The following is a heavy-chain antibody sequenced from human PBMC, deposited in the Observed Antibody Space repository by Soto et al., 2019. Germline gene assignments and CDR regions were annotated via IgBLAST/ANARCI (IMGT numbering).Heavy chain of an antibody. V-gene: IGHV1-8*01. CDR3: ARVSAAAGTAYFQH. J-gene: IGHJ1*01. D-gene: IGHD6-13*01. CDR1: GYTFTSYD. CDR2: MNPNSGNT. Sequence: ASVKVSCKASGYTFTSYDINWVRQATGQGLEWMGWMNPNSGNTGYAQKLQGRVTMTRNTSISTAYMELSSLRSEDTAVYYCARVSAAAGTAYFQHWGQGTLVTVSS.